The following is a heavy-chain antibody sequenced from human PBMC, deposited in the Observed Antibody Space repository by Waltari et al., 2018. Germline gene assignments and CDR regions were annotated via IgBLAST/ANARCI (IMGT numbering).Heavy chain of an antibody. Sequence: QVQLQQWGAGLLKPSETLSLTCAVYGGSFSGYYWSWIRQPPGKGLEWIGEINHSGSTNYNPSLKSRVTISVDTSKNQFSLKLSSVTAADTAVYYCARAAVIAARTFDYWGQGTLVTVSS. CDR2: INHSGST. V-gene: IGHV4-34*01. D-gene: IGHD6-6*01. CDR3: ARAAVIAARTFDY. J-gene: IGHJ4*02. CDR1: GGSFSGYY.